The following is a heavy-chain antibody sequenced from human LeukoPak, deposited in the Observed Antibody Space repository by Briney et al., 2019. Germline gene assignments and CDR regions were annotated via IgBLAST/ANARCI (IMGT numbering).Heavy chain of an antibody. CDR2: ISYDGSNK. CDR1: GFTFSRYD. CDR3: VGGDY. V-gene: IGHV3-30*03. Sequence: PGGSLRLSCAASGFTFSRYDMHWVRQAPGKGLEWVAVISYDGSNKDYVDSVKGRFTISRDNSKNTVYLQMNSLRVVDTAVYYCVGGDYWGQGTLVTVSS. J-gene: IGHJ4*02.